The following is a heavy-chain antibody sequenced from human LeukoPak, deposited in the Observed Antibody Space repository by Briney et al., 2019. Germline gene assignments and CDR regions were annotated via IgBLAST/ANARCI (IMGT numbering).Heavy chain of an antibody. CDR2: IRYDGSNK. CDR3: AKELLAYCGGDCYDLDY. CDR1: GFTFSSYG. Sequence: GGSLRLSCAASGFTFSSYGMHWVRQAPGKGLEWVAFIRYDGSNKYYADSVKGRFTISRDNPKNTLYLQMNSLRAEDTAVYYCAKELLAYCGGDCYDLDYWGQGTLVTVSS. V-gene: IGHV3-30*02. J-gene: IGHJ4*02. D-gene: IGHD2-21*01.